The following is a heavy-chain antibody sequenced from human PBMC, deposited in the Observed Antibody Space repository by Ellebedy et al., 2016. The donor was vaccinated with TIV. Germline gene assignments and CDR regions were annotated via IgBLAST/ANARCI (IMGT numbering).Heavy chain of an antibody. CDR3: ATGYSYDYCYFDL. Sequence: AASVKVSCKASRGTFSSYAISWVRQAPGQGLEWLGRIIPILGIANYAQNFQGRVTITADKSTSTAYMELTSLRSEDTAVYYCATGYSYDYCYFDLWGRGTLVTVSS. V-gene: IGHV1-69*04. CDR2: IIPILGIA. D-gene: IGHD5-18*01. J-gene: IGHJ2*01. CDR1: RGTFSSYA.